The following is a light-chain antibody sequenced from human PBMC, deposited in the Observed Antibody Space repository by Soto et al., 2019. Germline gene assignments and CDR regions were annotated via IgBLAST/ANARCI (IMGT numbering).Light chain of an antibody. CDR2: DAS. Sequence: DIQMTQSPSSLSASVGDRVTITCQASQDIRNYLNWYQQKPGKAPNLLIYDASNLRAGFPSRFSGSGSETEFILTSSSLQPEDIANYYFQHYDPLPPLSFGGGTKVEIK. V-gene: IGKV1-33*01. CDR3: QHYDPLPPLS. J-gene: IGKJ4*01. CDR1: QDIRNY.